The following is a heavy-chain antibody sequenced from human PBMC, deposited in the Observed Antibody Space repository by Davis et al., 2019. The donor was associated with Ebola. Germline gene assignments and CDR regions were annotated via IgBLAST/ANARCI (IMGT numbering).Heavy chain of an antibody. Sequence: GGSLRLSCAASGFTFSSYGMHWVRQAPGKGLEWVAVISYDGSNKYYADSVKGRFTISRDNSKNTLYLQMNSLRAEDTAVYYCARLRWELLAFDYWGQGTLVTVSS. CDR1: GFTFSSYG. CDR2: ISYDGSNK. V-gene: IGHV3-30*03. J-gene: IGHJ4*02. D-gene: IGHD1-26*01. CDR3: ARLRWELLAFDY.